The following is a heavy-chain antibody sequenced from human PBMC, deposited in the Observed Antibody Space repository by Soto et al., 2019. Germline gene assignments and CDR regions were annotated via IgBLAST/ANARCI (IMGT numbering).Heavy chain of an antibody. Sequence: ASVKGSCKASGYTFTTYAIHWVRQAPGQRLEWMGWINAGNGKTKYSQKFQARVTITRDTSATTAYMELSSLTSEDTAVYYCARAGDDCSTTSCYMIDYWGQGTLVTVSS. CDR1: GYTFTTYA. CDR2: INAGNGKT. CDR3: ARAGDDCSTTSCYMIDY. D-gene: IGHD2-2*02. V-gene: IGHV1-3*01. J-gene: IGHJ4*02.